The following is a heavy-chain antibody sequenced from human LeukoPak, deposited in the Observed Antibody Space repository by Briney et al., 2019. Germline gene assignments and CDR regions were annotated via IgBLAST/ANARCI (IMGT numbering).Heavy chain of an antibody. D-gene: IGHD3-22*01. CDR2: IYYSGST. V-gene: IGHV4-59*08. Sequence: SETLSLTCTVSGGSISSYYWSWIRQPPGKGLEWIGYIYYSGSTNYNPSLKSRVTISVDTSKNQFSLKLSSVTAADTAVYYCARTPDTYYYDSSSNDAFDIWGQGTMVTVSS. J-gene: IGHJ3*02. CDR3: ARTPDTYYYDSSSNDAFDI. CDR1: GGSISSYY.